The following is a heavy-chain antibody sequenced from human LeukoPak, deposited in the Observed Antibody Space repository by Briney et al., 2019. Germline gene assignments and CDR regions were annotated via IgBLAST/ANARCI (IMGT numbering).Heavy chain of an antibody. J-gene: IGHJ3*02. CDR1: GFTFTSYN. V-gene: IGHV3-23*01. Sequence: PGGSLRLSCAASGFTFTSYNMNWVRQAPGKGLEWVSGISGSGGSTYYADSVKGRFTISRDNSKNTLYLQMNSLRAEDTAVYYCAKDPPDFDYPDAFDIWGQGTMVTVSS. D-gene: IGHD3-9*01. CDR3: AKDPPDFDYPDAFDI. CDR2: ISGSGGST.